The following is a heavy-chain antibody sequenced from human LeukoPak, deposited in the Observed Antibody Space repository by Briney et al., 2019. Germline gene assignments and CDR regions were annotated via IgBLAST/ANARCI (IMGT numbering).Heavy chain of an antibody. Sequence: GESLKISCEASGYSFANYWIGWVRQMPGKGLEWMGTIYPGDSDTRYSPSFQGQVTISADKSITTAYLQWSSLKASDTAMYYCARRRHCTSGSCEDFDYWGQGTLVTVSS. CDR3: ARRRHCTSGSCEDFDY. V-gene: IGHV5-51*01. D-gene: IGHD2-15*01. J-gene: IGHJ4*02. CDR1: GYSFANYW. CDR2: IYPGDSDT.